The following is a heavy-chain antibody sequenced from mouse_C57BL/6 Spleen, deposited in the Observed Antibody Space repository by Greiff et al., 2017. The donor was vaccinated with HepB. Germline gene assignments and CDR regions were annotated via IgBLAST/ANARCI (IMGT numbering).Heavy chain of an antibody. Sequence: EVQLQQSGPELVKPGASVKMSCKASGYTFTDYNMHWVKQSHGKSLVWIGYINPNNGGTSYNQKFKGKATLTVNKSSSTAYMELRSLTSEDSAVYYCASREPAYYSNYEGVAYWGQGTLVTVSA. D-gene: IGHD2-5*01. CDR3: ASREPAYYSNYEGVAY. CDR2: INPNNGGT. J-gene: IGHJ3*01. V-gene: IGHV1-22*01. CDR1: GYTFTDYN.